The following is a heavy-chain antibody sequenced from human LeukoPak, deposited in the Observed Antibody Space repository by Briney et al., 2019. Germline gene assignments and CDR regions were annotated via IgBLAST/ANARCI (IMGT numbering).Heavy chain of an antibody. V-gene: IGHV1-46*01. J-gene: IGHJ6*02. Sequence: ASVKVSCKASGYTFTSYYMHWVRQAPGQGLEWMGIINPSGGSTSYAQKFQGRVTMTRDTSTSTVYMELSSLRSEDTAVHYCASGIAAADYYYYYYGMDVWGQGTTVTVSS. CDR2: INPSGGST. CDR1: GYTFTSYY. CDR3: ASGIAAADYYYYYYGMDV. D-gene: IGHD6-13*01.